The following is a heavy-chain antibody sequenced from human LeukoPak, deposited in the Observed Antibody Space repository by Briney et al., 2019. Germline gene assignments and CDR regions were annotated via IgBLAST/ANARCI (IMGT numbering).Heavy chain of an antibody. Sequence: GGSLRLSCAASGFTFSSYWMSWVRQAPGKGLEWVSSISSSSSYIYYADSVKGRFTISRDNAKNSLYLQMNSLRAEDTAVYYCARDWAYYYGSGSYYLDYWGQGTLVTVSS. D-gene: IGHD3-10*01. CDR1: GFTFSSYW. CDR2: ISSSSSYI. CDR3: ARDWAYYYGSGSYYLDY. J-gene: IGHJ4*02. V-gene: IGHV3-21*01.